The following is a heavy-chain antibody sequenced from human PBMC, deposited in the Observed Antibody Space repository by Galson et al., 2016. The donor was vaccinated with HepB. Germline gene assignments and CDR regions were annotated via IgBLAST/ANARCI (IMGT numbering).Heavy chain of an antibody. V-gene: IGHV3-15*06. CDR1: AFNFNNAW. CDR3: TTGEVASDAFDI. CDR2: IKSTNDGGTA. J-gene: IGHJ3*02. D-gene: IGHD5-12*01. Sequence: SLRLSCAASAFNFNNAWMSWVRQAPGKGLEWVGRIKSTNDGGTAIYGDPVKGRLTISRDDSKNTLFLQMNSLKSEDTAVYYCTTGEVASDAFDIWGQGTMVTVSS.